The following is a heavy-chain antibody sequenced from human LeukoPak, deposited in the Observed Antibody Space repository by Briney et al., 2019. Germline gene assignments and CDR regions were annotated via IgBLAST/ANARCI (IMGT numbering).Heavy chain of an antibody. CDR2: ISGSGGST. D-gene: IGHD6-19*01. Sequence: GSLRLSCAASGFTFSSYAMSWVRQAPGKGLEWVSAISGSGGSTYYADSVKGRFAISRDNSKNTLYLQMNSLRAEDTAVYYCAKDQWLVIYYFDYWGQGTLVTVSS. CDR3: AKDQWLVIYYFDY. V-gene: IGHV3-23*01. CDR1: GFTFSSYA. J-gene: IGHJ4*02.